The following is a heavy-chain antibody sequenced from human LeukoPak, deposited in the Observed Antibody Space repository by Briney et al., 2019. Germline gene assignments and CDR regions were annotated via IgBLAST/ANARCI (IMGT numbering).Heavy chain of an antibody. CDR3: ARHSWFGGLLPLDY. CDR2: INVYKGNT. Sequence: ASVKVSCEASGYTFDTYGISWVRQAPGQGLEWMGWINVYKGNTVYAQKFQGRVTMTTDTSSSMVYMELRSLRSDDTAVYYCARHSWFGGLLPLDYWGQGTLVTVSS. CDR1: GYTFDTYG. V-gene: IGHV1-18*01. J-gene: IGHJ4*02. D-gene: IGHD3-10*01.